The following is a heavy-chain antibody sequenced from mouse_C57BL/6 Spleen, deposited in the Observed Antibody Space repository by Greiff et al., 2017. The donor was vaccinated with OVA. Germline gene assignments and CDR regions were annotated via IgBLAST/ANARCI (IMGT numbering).Heavy chain of an antibody. J-gene: IGHJ2*01. V-gene: IGHV1-80*01. CDR2: IYPGDGDT. Sequence: VQLQQSGAELVKPGASVKISCKASGYAFSSYWMNWVKQRPGKGLEWIGQIYPGDGDTNYNGKFKGKATLTADKSSSTAYMQLSSLTSEDSAVYFCARGGVTTVVADYWGQGTTLTVSS. CDR1: GYAFSSYW. D-gene: IGHD1-1*01. CDR3: ARGGVTTVVADY.